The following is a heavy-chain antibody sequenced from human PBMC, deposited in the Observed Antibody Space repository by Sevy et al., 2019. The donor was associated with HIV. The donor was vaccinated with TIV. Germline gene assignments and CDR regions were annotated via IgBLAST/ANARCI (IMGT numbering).Heavy chain of an antibody. V-gene: IGHV3-21*01. J-gene: IGHJ4*02. D-gene: IGHD1-7*01. Sequence: GGSLRLSCAASGFTFSSYAMNWVRQAPGKGLEWVSSINAISSNIYYADSVKGRFTISRDNAENSLYLQMNSVRAEDTAVYYCARDRRNYGGQYFDYWGQGTLVTVSS. CDR2: INAISSNI. CDR3: ARDRRNYGGQYFDY. CDR1: GFTFSSYA.